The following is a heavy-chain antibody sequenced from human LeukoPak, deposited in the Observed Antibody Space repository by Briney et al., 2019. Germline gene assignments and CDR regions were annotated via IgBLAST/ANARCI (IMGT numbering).Heavy chain of an antibody. V-gene: IGHV1-18*01. D-gene: IGHD2-2*01. Sequence: ASVKVSCKASGGTFSSYAISWVRQAPGQGLEWMGWISAYNGNTNYAQKFQGRVTMTRDTSTTTVYMELSSLRSEDTAVYYCARGGPAGDFIVVAPTNNAFDIWGQGTMVTVSS. J-gene: IGHJ3*02. CDR3: ARGGPAGDFIVVAPTNNAFDI. CDR1: GGTFSSYA. CDR2: ISAYNGNT.